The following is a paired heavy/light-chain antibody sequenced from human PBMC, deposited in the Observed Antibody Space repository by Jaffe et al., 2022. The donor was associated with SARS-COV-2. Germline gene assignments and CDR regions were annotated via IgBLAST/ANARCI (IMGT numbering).Heavy chain of an antibody. CDR3: ARGYSDIWYARYFDL. Sequence: EVQLVESGGDLVLPGGSLRLSCAASGFTFSTYWMTWVRQAPGKGLEWVANINQDGSEKYYVGSLKGRFTISRDKARNSLYLQMNSLRAEDTAVYYCARGYSDIWYARYFDLWGRGTLVTVSS. CDR2: INQDGSEK. V-gene: IGHV3-7*01. D-gene: IGHD5-12*01. J-gene: IGHJ2*01. CDR1: GFTFSTYW.
Light chain of an antibody. J-gene: IGLJ1*01. Sequence: QSALTQPASVSGSPGQSITISCTGTSSDVGSYDYVSWYQQHPGTAPKLMIYDVTYRPSGISNRFSGSKSGNTASLTISGLQAEDEADYFCSSYTSSSALVFGTGTKVTVL. CDR2: DVT. CDR3: SSYTSSSALV. CDR1: SSDVGSYDY. V-gene: IGLV2-14*01.